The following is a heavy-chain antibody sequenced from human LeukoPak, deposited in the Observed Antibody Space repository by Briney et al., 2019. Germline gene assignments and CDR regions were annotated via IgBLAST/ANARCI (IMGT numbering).Heavy chain of an antibody. J-gene: IGHJ3*01. CDR3: AKDPNGDHVGAFDS. Sequence: GGSLRLSCAASGLTFSNYAMTWVRQAPGKGLDWVSSITAGGGTSYTDSVKGRFTVYRDNSKNTLYLQMNSLRAGDTALYYCAKDPNGDHVGAFDSWGQGTMVAVSS. CDR2: ITAGGGT. CDR1: GLTFSNYA. V-gene: IGHV3-23*01. D-gene: IGHD2-21*02.